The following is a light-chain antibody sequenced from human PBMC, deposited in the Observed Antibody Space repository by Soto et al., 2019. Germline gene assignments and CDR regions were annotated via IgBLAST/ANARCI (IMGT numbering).Light chain of an antibody. CDR2: GAS. Sequence: EMVLTQSPGTLSLSPGERATLSCRASQSVGSSYLAWYQQKPGQAPRLLIYGASIRATDIPDRFSGSGSGTDFTLTISSLEPEDFAVYCCQQYGSSPRTFGQGTKVDIK. CDR1: QSVGSSY. CDR3: QQYGSSPRT. J-gene: IGKJ1*01. V-gene: IGKV3-20*01.